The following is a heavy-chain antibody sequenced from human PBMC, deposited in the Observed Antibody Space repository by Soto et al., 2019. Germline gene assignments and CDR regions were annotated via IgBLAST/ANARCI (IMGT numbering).Heavy chain of an antibody. J-gene: IGHJ6*02. Sequence: GGSLRLSCAASGFTFSSYWMHWVRQAPGKGLVWVSHINSDGSSTSYADSVKGRLTISRDNAKNTLYLQMKSLRAEDTAMFYCARVIWDGYNYYYGMDVWGQGTTVTVSS. CDR1: GFTFSSYW. CDR3: ARVIWDGYNYYYGMDV. D-gene: IGHD3-16*01. CDR2: INSDGSST. V-gene: IGHV3-74*01.